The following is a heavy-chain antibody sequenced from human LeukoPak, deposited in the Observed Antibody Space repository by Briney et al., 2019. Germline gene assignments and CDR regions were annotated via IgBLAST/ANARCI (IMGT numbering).Heavy chain of an antibody. V-gene: IGHV3-30*02. J-gene: IGHJ4*02. CDR1: GFTFSSYG. CDR2: IRYDGSNK. CDR3: AKDPCSSTSCYIDY. D-gene: IGHD2-2*02. Sequence: PGGSLRLSCAASGFTFSSYGMHWVRQAPGKGLECVAFIRYDGSNKYYADSVKGRFTIPRDNSKNTLYLQMNSLRAEDTAVYYCAKDPCSSTSCYIDYWGQGTLVTVSS.